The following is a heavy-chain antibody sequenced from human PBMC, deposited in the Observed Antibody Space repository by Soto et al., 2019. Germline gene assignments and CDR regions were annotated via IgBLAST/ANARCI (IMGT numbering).Heavy chain of an antibody. Sequence: QLQLQESGPGLVKPSETLSLTCTVSGGSISSSSYYWGWIRQPPGKGLEWIGSIYYSGSTYYNPSLKSRVTISVDTSKNQFSLKLSSVTAADTAVYYCAKLEQLVVNWFDPWGQGTLVTVSS. CDR2: IYYSGST. J-gene: IGHJ5*02. CDR3: AKLEQLVVNWFDP. D-gene: IGHD6-13*01. V-gene: IGHV4-39*01. CDR1: GGSISSSSYY.